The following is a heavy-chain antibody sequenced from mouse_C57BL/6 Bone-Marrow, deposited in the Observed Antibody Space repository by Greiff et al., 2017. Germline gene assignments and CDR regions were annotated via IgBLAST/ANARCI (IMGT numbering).Heavy chain of an antibody. CDR3: ARGYYSGSSYWYFDV. Sequence: QVQLQQPGAELVMPGASVKLSCKASGYTFTSYWMHWVKQRPGQGLEWIGEIDPSDSYTNYNQKFKGKSTLTVDKSSSTAYMQLSWLTSEDSAVYYCARGYYSGSSYWYFDVWATGTTVTVSS. D-gene: IGHD1-1*01. CDR1: GYTFTSYW. J-gene: IGHJ1*03. CDR2: IDPSDSYT. V-gene: IGHV1-69*01.